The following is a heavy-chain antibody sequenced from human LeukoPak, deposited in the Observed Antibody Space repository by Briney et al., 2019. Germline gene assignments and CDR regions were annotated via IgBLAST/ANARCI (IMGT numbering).Heavy chain of an antibody. CDR2: IYPGDSDT. D-gene: IGHD2-2*01. CDR1: GYIFTSYW. V-gene: IGHV5-51*01. Sequence: GESLKISCKGSGYIFTSYWIGWVRQKPGKGLEWMGIIYPGDSDTRYSPSFQGQVTISADKSISTAYLWWSSLKASDTAMYYCATGGYCSSTSCYHFFDYWGQGTLVTVSS. J-gene: IGHJ4*02. CDR3: ATGGYCSSTSCYHFFDY.